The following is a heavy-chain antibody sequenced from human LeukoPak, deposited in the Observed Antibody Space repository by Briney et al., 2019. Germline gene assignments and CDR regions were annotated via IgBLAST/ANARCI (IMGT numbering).Heavy chain of an antibody. Sequence: QAGGSLRLSCAASGFTFSSYAMHWVRQAPGKGLEWVAVISYDGSNKYYADSGKGRFTISRDNSKNTLYLQMNSLRAEDTAVYYCAKDLGDYGGNSDLNYWGQGTLVTVSS. D-gene: IGHD4-23*01. CDR1: GFTFSSYA. V-gene: IGHV3-30-3*01. CDR2: ISYDGSNK. CDR3: AKDLGDYGGNSDLNY. J-gene: IGHJ4*02.